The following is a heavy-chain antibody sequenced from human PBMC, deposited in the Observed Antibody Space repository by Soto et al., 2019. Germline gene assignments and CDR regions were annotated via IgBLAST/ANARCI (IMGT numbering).Heavy chain of an antibody. J-gene: IGHJ4*02. V-gene: IGHV4-4*07. D-gene: IGHD1-26*01. CDR1: SGSVSTYY. Sequence: ASETLSLTCTVPSGSVSTYYWSWIRQPAGKGLEWIGRIFINGNTNYNPSLRSRVTMSVDTSKGQFSLNLTSVTAADTAVYFCARSGGSYNFDSWGQGILVTVSS. CDR3: ARSGGSYNFDS. CDR2: IFINGNT.